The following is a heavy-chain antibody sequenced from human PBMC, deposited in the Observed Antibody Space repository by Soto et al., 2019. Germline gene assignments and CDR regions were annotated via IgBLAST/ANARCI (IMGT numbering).Heavy chain of an antibody. Sequence: AETLCLTCSFSVGSIRSTNYFWAWIRQPPGKGLEWIASVYHSGSTYYNPSLKSRVTVSVDPSKNQFALTLSSASAADTALYYCARDSGWFDPWGQGTMVTVSS. V-gene: IGHV4-39*01. CDR1: VGSIRSTNYF. CDR3: ARDSGWFDP. CDR2: VYHSGST. J-gene: IGHJ5*02.